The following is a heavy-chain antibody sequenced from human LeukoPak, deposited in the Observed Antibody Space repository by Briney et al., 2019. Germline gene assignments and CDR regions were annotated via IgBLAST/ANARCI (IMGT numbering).Heavy chain of an antibody. CDR3: AREHRDGYNFDY. J-gene: IGHJ4*02. V-gene: IGHV1-2*02. CDR2: INPNSGGT. D-gene: IGHD5-24*01. CDR1: GYTFTGYY. Sequence: PSVKVSCKASGYTFTGYYMHWVRQAPGQGLEWMGWINPNSGGTNYAQVFQGRVTMTRDTSSSTAYMELSRLRSDDTAIYYCAREHRDGYNFDYWGQGTLVTVSS.